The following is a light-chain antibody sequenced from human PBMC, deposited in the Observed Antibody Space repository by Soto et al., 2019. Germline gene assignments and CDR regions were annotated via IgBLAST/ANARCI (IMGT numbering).Light chain of an antibody. Sequence: DIQLTQSPSSLSASLGDRVTITCRTSQDVNNYLNWYQQKPGKPPKLLIYDASKLGRGVPTRFSASGSGTDFTFTITALQPEDFATYYCQHYDALPPAFGPGTKVDL. CDR2: DAS. J-gene: IGKJ3*01. V-gene: IGKV1-33*01. CDR1: QDVNNY. CDR3: QHYDALPPA.